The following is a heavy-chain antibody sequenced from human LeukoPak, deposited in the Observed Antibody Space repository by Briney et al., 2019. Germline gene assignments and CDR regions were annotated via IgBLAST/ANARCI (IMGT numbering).Heavy chain of an antibody. CDR1: GYTFTSYG. V-gene: IGHV1-18*01. CDR2: ISAYNGNT. J-gene: IGHJ4*02. D-gene: IGHD2-2*01. CDR3: ARLNDVVVPAAIVLDY. Sequence: ASVKVSCKASGYTFTSYGISWVRQAPGQGLEWMGWISAYNGNTNYAQKLQGRVTMTTDTSTSTAYMELRSLRSDDTAVYYCARLNDVVVPAAIVLDYWGQGTLVTVSS.